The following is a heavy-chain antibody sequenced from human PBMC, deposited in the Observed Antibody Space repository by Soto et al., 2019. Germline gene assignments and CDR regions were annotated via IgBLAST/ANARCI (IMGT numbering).Heavy chain of an antibody. J-gene: IGHJ4*02. D-gene: IGHD3-22*01. CDR2: ISAYNGNT. Sequence: QVQLVQSGAEVKKPGASVKVSCKASGYTFTSYGISWVRQAPGQGLEWMGWISAYNGNTNYAQKPQGRCTMTTDTSTRTAYRELGSLRSDATAVYYCARDWVYSDSSGYLFDYWGQGTLVTVSS. CDR3: ARDWVYSDSSGYLFDY. V-gene: IGHV1-18*01. CDR1: GYTFTSYG.